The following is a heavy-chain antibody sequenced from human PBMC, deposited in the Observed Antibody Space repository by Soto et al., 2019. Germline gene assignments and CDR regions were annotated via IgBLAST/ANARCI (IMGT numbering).Heavy chain of an antibody. Sequence: GGSLRLSCAASGFTFSSYWMSWVRQAPGKGLEWVANIKQDGSEKYYVDSVKGRFTISRDNAKNSLYLQMNSLRAEDTAVYYCARDKDSGSYYHYNWFDPWGQGTLVTVSS. J-gene: IGHJ5*02. CDR2: IKQDGSEK. D-gene: IGHD1-26*01. CDR3: ARDKDSGSYYHYNWFDP. CDR1: GFTFSSYW. V-gene: IGHV3-7*05.